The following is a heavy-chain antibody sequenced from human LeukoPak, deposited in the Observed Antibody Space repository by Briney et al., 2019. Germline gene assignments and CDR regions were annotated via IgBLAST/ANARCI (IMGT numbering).Heavy chain of an antibody. CDR1: GYTFTSHD. Sequence: GASVKVSCKASGYTFTSHDINWVRQATGQGLEWMGWMNPNSGNTGYAQKFQGRVTMTRKTSISTAYMELSSLRSEDTAVYYCARGRDCSGGNCWIDYWGQGTLVTVSS. D-gene: IGHD2-15*01. J-gene: IGHJ4*02. V-gene: IGHV1-8*01. CDR3: ARGRDCSGGNCWIDY. CDR2: MNPNSGNT.